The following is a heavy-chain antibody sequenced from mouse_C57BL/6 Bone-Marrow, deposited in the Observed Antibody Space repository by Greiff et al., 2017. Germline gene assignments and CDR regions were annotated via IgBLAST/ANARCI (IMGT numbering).Heavy chain of an antibody. CDR1: GYTFTSYG. CDR2: IYPRSGNT. V-gene: IGHV1-81*01. CDR3: ARYNFTYDY. D-gene: IGHD1-3*01. J-gene: IGHJ2*01. Sequence: SGAELARPGASVTLSCKASGYTFTSYGISWVKQRTGQGLEWIGEIYPRSGNTYYNEKFKGKATLTADKSSSTAYMELRSLTSEDSEVYVCARYNFTYDYWGQGTTLTGSS.